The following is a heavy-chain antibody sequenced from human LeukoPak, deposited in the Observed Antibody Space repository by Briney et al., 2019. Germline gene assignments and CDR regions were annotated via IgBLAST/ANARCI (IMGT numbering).Heavy chain of an antibody. Sequence: GGSLRLSCAASGFTFNIYAMSWVRQAPGKGLEWVSSISSKSDYTFYAGSVKGRFTISRDNSRNTLYLQMNSLRAEDTAIYYCARDRPDYYESNGHYYRRDGDCWGQGTLVTVSS. CDR2: ISSKSDYT. D-gene: IGHD3-22*01. CDR3: ARDRPDYYESNGHYYRRDGDC. J-gene: IGHJ4*02. V-gene: IGHV3-23*01. CDR1: GFTFNIYA.